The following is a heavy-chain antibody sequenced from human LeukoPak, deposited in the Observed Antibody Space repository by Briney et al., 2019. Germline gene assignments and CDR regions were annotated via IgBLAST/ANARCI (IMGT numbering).Heavy chain of an antibody. D-gene: IGHD3-16*02. J-gene: IGHJ4*02. Sequence: GGSLRLSCAASGFTFSSYSMNWVRQAPGKGLEWVSSISSSSSYIYYADSVKGRFTISRDNAKNSLYLQMNSLRAEDTAVYYCAGHLGVWGNYRYDYWGQGTLVTVSS. CDR2: ISSSSSYI. CDR3: AGHLGVWGNYRYDY. CDR1: GFTFSSYS. V-gene: IGHV3-21*04.